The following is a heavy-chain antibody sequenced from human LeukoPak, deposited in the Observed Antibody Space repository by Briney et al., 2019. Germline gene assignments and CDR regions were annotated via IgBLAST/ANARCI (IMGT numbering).Heavy chain of an antibody. CDR1: GFTFSTYG. CDR3: ARSGGLQKFDY. V-gene: IGHV3-30*03. CDR2: ISYDGNTI. J-gene: IGHJ4*02. Sequence: GGSLRLSCAASGFTFSTYGMHWVRQAPGKGLQWVAVISYDGNTIHYADSVKDRFIISRDTSKNTLYLQMNSLRTEDTAVYYCARSGGLQKFDYWGQGTLVTVSS. D-gene: IGHD4-11*01.